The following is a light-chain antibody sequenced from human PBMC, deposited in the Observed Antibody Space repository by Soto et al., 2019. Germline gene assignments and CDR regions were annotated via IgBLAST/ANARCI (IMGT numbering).Light chain of an antibody. CDR2: DVS. CDR3: SSYTSSSTRLYV. CDR1: SSDVGGYNY. V-gene: IGLV2-14*01. J-gene: IGLJ1*01. Sequence: QSALTQPASVSGSPGQSITISCTGTSSDVGGYNYVSWYQQHPGKAPKLMIYDVSNRPSGVPNRFSGSKSGNTASLTITGLHDEDEADYYCSSYTSSSTRLYVFGTGTKLTVL.